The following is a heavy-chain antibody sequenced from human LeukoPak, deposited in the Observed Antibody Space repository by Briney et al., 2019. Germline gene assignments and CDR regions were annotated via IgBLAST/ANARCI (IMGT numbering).Heavy chain of an antibody. J-gene: IGHJ3*02. D-gene: IGHD3/OR15-3a*01. CDR2: IRYDGSNK. V-gene: IGHV3-30*02. CDR3: AKFWTGRPTGNAFDI. Sequence: WGSLRLSCAASGFTFSRYGMHWVRQAPGKGLEWVAFIRYDGSNKYYADSVKGRFTISRDNSKNTLYLQMNSLRAEDTAVYYCAKFWTGRPTGNAFDIWGQGTMVTVSS. CDR1: GFTFSRYG.